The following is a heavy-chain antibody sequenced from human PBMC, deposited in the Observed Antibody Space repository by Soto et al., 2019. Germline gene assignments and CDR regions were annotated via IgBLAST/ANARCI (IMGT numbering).Heavy chain of an antibody. Sequence: PGGSLRLSCAASGFTFSSYSMNWVRQAPGKGLEWVSYISSSSNIIYYADSVKGRFTISRDNAKNSLYLLMNSLRAEDTAVYYWARARVRGVENAFDVWGKGTMVTVSS. CDR2: ISSSSNII. V-gene: IGHV3-48*04. CDR1: GFTFSSYS. D-gene: IGHD3-10*01. J-gene: IGHJ3*01. CDR3: ARARVRGVENAFDV.